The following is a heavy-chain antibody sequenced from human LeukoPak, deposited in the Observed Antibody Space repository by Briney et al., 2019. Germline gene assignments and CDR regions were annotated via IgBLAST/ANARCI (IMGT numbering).Heavy chain of an antibody. CDR2: ISTGDSTI. V-gene: IGHV3-48*03. CDR1: GFTFRSYE. J-gene: IGHJ4*02. CDR3: ARGNTYFDY. Sequence: GGSLRLSCAGSGFTFRSYEMNWVRQAPGQGLEWVSYISTGDSTIFYADSVNGRFTISRDNANNSLYLQLNSLRAEDTAVYYCARGNTYFDYWGQGTLVTVSS. D-gene: IGHD2-21*01.